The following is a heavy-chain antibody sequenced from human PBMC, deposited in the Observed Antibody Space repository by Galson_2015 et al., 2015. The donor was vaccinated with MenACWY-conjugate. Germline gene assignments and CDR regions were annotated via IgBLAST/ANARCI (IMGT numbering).Heavy chain of an antibody. J-gene: IGHJ4*02. Sequence: SLRLSCAASGLTFSSYSMNWVRQAPGKGLEWVSSISSSSSYIYYADSVKGRFTISRDNAKNSLYLQMNSLRAEDTAVYYCARGYCSGGSCYSPFDYWGQGTLVTVSS. CDR1: GLTFSSYS. V-gene: IGHV3-21*01. CDR3: ARGYCSGGSCYSPFDY. CDR2: ISSSSSYI. D-gene: IGHD2-15*01.